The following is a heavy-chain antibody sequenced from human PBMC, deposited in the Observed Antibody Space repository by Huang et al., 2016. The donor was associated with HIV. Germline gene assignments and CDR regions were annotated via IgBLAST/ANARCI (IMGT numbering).Heavy chain of an antibody. Sequence: QVQLVQSGSELTKPGASVKVSCKASGYTFTSYAMNWVRQSPVQGLEWMGGSNTNTGNPPYAQGFTGRFGFSLDTSVSTAYLQSSSLKAEDTAVYYCARGLYSSSWAPFDYWGQGTLVTVSS. D-gene: IGHD6-13*01. J-gene: IGHJ4*02. V-gene: IGHV7-4-1*02. CDR1: GYTFTSYA. CDR3: ARGLYSSSWAPFDY. CDR2: SNTNTGNP.